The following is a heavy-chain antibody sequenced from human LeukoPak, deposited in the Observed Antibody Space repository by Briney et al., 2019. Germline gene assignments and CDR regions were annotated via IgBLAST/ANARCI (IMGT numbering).Heavy chain of an antibody. CDR1: GYTFISYA. CDR3: ARDASYYDSSGYPTSVFDY. V-gene: IGHV1-3*03. D-gene: IGHD3-22*01. Sequence: ASVKVSCKASGYTFISYAMHWVRQAPGQRLEWMGWINAGNGNTKYSQEFQGRVTITRDTSASTAYMELSSLRSEDMAVYYCARDASYYDSSGYPTSVFDYWGQGTLVTVSS. CDR2: INAGNGNT. J-gene: IGHJ4*02.